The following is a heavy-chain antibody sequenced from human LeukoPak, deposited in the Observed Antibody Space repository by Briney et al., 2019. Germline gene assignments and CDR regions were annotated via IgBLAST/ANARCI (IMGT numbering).Heavy chain of an antibody. J-gene: IGHJ5*02. D-gene: IGHD3-10*01. CDR1: GGTFSSYA. Sequence: VASVKVSCKASGGTFSSYAISWVRQAPGQGLEWMGRTIPILGIANYAQKFQGRATITADKSTSTAYMELSSLRSEDTAVYYCVHTQTMVRGVQNWFDPWGQGTLVTVSS. CDR3: VHTQTMVRGVQNWFDP. V-gene: IGHV1-69*04. CDR2: TIPILGIA.